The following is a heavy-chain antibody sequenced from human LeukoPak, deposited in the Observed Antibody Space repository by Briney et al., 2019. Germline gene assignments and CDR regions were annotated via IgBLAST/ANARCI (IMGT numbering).Heavy chain of an antibody. J-gene: IGHJ4*02. CDR3: ARRFWAPGSFDYFDY. Sequence: SETLSLTCTVSGGSISSYYWSWIRQPPGKGLEWIGYIYYSGSTNYNPSLKSRVTISVDTSKNQFSLELSSVTAADTAVYYCARRFWAPGSFDYFDYWGQGTLVTVSS. CDR1: GGSISSYY. D-gene: IGHD3-16*01. CDR2: IYYSGST. V-gene: IGHV4-59*08.